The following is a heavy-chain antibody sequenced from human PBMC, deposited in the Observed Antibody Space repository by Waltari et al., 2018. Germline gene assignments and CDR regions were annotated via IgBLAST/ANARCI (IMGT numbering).Heavy chain of an antibody. V-gene: IGHV4-39*07. D-gene: IGHD2-8*01. J-gene: IGHJ4*02. CDR1: GDSLSSRNCC. CDR3: ASGGGYTNGWDY. Sequence: QPLLQESGPGLVKPSETLSLTCSVSGDSLSSRNCCWGWIRQPPGKGLQWIGSIYYPGNTYYTPSLTSRLTISLDTSKNQSSRKLTSETAADTAVYFCASGGGYTNGWDYWGRGTPVTVSS. CDR2: IYYPGNT.